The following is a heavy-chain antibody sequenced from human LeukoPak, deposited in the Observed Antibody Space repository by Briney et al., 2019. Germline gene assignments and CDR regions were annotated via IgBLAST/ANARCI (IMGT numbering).Heavy chain of an antibody. CDR2: ITDIGDKA. CDR1: GFTFSGFV. D-gene: IGHD2-2*01. CDR3: VKRVPYRSTSVYLDC. Sequence: GGSLRLSCAASGFTFSGFVMSWVRQRPGQGLEWVSAITDIGDKAYYTDSVRGRFTMSRDNSKNLLYLQMNSLRAEDTAVYYCVKRVPYRSTSVYLDCWGRGTVVTVSS. V-gene: IGHV3-23*01. J-gene: IGHJ4*02.